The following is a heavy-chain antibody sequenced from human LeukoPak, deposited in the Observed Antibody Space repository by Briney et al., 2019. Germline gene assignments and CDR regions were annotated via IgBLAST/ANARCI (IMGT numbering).Heavy chain of an antibody. J-gene: IGHJ6*02. D-gene: IGHD2-2*01. V-gene: IGHV4-31*03. Sequence: SETLSLTCTVSGGSISSGGYYWSWIRQHPGKGLEWIGYIYYSGSTYYNPSLKSRVTISVDTSKNQFSLKLSSVTAADTAVYYCARDLPSIVVVPADMYYYGMDVWGQGTTVTVSS. CDR3: ARDLPSIVVVPADMYYYGMDV. CDR1: GGSISSGGYY. CDR2: IYYSGST.